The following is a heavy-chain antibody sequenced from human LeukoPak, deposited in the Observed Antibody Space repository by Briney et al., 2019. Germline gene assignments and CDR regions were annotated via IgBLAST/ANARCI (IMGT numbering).Heavy chain of an antibody. V-gene: IGHV4-31*03. CDR3: ARGVRLGDLSLGY. Sequence: TSETLSLTCTVPGGPISSGGYYWSWVRQHTGQGLEWIGYIHYSGSTYYNPSLKSRVTISVDTSKNQFSLKLNSVTAADTAVYYCARGVRLGDLSLGYWGQGILVTVSS. CDR2: IHYSGST. D-gene: IGHD3-16*02. J-gene: IGHJ4*02. CDR1: GGPISSGGYY.